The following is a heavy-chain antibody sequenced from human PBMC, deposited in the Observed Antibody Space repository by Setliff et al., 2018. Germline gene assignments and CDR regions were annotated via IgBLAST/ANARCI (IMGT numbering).Heavy chain of an antibody. CDR2: INQDGSEK. J-gene: IGHJ4*02. D-gene: IGHD3-10*01. Sequence: ETLSLTCAVSGGSVTSHYWSWIRQPPGKGLEWVANINQDGSEKYYVDSVKGRFTISRDNAKNSLYLQMNSLRADDTAVYYCARPGRSNYWDSFDYWGQGTLVTVSS. CDR3: ARPGRSNYWDSFDY. CDR1: GGSVTSHY. V-gene: IGHV3-7*01.